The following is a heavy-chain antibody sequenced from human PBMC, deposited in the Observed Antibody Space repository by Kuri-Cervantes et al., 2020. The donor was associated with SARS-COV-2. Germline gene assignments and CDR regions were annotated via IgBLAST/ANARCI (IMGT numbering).Heavy chain of an antibody. V-gene: IGHV4-34*01. D-gene: IGHD3-16*01. Sequence: ESLKISCAVYGRSFSGYYWSWIRQPPGKGLEWIGEINHSGSTNYNPSLKSRVTISVDTSKNQFSLKLSSVTAADTALYFCARGRRSDAVGVPPAYRDWYFDLWGRGIRVTVSS. CDR1: GRSFSGYY. CDR3: ARGRRSDAVGVPPAYRDWYFDL. J-gene: IGHJ2*01. CDR2: INHSGST.